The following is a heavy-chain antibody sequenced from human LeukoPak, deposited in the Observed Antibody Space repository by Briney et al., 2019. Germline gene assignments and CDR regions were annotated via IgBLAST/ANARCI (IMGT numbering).Heavy chain of an antibody. Sequence: KAGGSLRLSCAASGFTFSSYSMNWVRQAPGKGLEWVSSISSSSSYIYYADSVKGRFTISRDNAKNSLYLQMNSLRAEDTAVYYCAKTPYSGYDFPPGFDYWGQGTLVTVSS. V-gene: IGHV3-21*01. CDR1: GFTFSSYS. D-gene: IGHD5-12*01. CDR3: AKTPYSGYDFPPGFDY. J-gene: IGHJ4*02. CDR2: ISSSSSYI.